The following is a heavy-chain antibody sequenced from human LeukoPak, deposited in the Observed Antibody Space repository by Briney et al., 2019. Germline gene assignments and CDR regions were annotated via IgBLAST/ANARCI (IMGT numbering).Heavy chain of an antibody. CDR3: ARGRRILVGDTNAGDYFDY. CDR2: VNPNGGGT. V-gene: IGHV1-2*02. J-gene: IGHJ4*02. CDR1: GYTFTGYY. D-gene: IGHD1-26*01. Sequence: ASVKVSCKASGYTFTGYYILWVRQAPGQGLEWIGWVNPNGGGTYYAQKFQGRVTMTRDTSISTAYIELSRLRSDDTAVYYCARGRRILVGDTNAGDYFDYWGQGTLVTVSS.